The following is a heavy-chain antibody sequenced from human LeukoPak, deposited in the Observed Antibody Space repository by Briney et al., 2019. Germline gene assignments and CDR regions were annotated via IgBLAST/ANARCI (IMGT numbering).Heavy chain of an antibody. CDR2: ISGSGGST. V-gene: IGHV3-23*01. D-gene: IGHD1-1*01. J-gene: IGHJ4*02. CDR1: GFTFSSYA. Sequence: GGSLRLSCAASGFTFSSYAMSWVRQAPGKGLEWVSAISGSGGSTYYADSVKGRFTISRDNSKNTLYLQMNSLRAEDTAVYYCAKEAAPTTGARTSWYYFDYWGQGTLVTVSS. CDR3: AKEAAPTTGARTSWYYFDY.